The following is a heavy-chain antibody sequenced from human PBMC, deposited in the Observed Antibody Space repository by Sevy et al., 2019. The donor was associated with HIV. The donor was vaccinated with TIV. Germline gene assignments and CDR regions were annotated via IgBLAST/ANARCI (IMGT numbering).Heavy chain of an antibody. D-gene: IGHD3-3*01. CDR1: GYTFTGYY. CDR2: INPNSGGT. Sequence: ASVKVSCKASGYTFTGYYMHWVRQAPGQGLEWMGRINPNSGGTNYAQKFQGRVTMTRDRSISTAYMELSRLRSDDTAVYYCAREFDFWSGYYAYGMDVWGQGTTVTVSS. CDR3: AREFDFWSGYYAYGMDV. J-gene: IGHJ6*02. V-gene: IGHV1-2*06.